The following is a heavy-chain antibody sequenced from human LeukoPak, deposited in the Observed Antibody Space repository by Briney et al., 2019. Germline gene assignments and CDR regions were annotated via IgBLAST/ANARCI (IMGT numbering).Heavy chain of an antibody. D-gene: IGHD2-2*01. CDR2: ISSSSATT. CDR3: AALGYCTSTTCFGNDY. V-gene: IGHV3-48*01. CDR1: GFTFSNYN. Sequence: PGGSLRLSCAASGFTFSNYNMNWVRQAPGKGLEWVSYISSSSATTYYADSVKGRFTISRDNAKNSLYLQMNSLRGEDTAVHYCAALGYCTSTTCFGNDYWGQGTLVTVSS. J-gene: IGHJ4*02.